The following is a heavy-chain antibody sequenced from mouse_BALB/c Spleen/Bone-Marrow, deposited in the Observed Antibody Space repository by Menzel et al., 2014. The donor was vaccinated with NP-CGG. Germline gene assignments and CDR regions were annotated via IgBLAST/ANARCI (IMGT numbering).Heavy chain of an antibody. V-gene: IGHV1-9*01. CDR3: ARGGVREKDYVVY. D-gene: IGHD1-1*02. J-gene: IGHJ2*01. Sequence: VHLVESGAELMKPGASVKISCKATGYTFSSYWIEWVKQRPGHGLEWIGEILPGSGSTNYNEKFKGKATFTADTSSNTPYIQISRLTYEGSVLYFSARGGVREKDYVVYSGHSTPLSLSS. CDR1: GYTFSSYW. CDR2: ILPGSGST.